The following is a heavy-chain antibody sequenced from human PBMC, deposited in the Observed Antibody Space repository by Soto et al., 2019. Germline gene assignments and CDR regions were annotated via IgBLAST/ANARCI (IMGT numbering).Heavy chain of an antibody. Sequence: QVQLVQSGAEVKKPGSSVKVSCKASGDTFSFYTINWVRQAPGLGLEWMGRIVPMLGMSNYALKFQGRVTMTAHKSTSTAYMELGSLRSEDTAMYYCATSYGSGSRAFDYWGQGALVTVSS. CDR3: ATSYGSGSRAFDY. CDR1: GDTFSFYT. V-gene: IGHV1-69*02. J-gene: IGHJ4*02. D-gene: IGHD3-10*01. CDR2: IVPMLGMS.